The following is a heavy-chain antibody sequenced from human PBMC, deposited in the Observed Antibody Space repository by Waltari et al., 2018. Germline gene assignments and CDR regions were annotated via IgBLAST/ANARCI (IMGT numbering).Heavy chain of an antibody. CDR1: GGSISRSNW. D-gene: IGHD6-13*01. V-gene: IGHV4-4*02. CDR2: IYHSGSN. CDR3: ARMPVLQQLGGGYFDY. J-gene: IGHJ4*02. Sequence: QVQLQESGPGLVKPSGTLSLTCAVSGGSISRSNWWSWVRQTPGKGLEWIGEIYHSGSNNYNPSLKSRVTISVDKSKNQFSLKLSSVTAADTAVYYCARMPVLQQLGGGYFDYWGQGTLVTVSS.